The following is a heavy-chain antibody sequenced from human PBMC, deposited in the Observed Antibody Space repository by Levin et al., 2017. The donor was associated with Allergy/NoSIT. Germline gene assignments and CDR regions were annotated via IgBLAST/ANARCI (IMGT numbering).Heavy chain of an antibody. CDR2: IYYSGST. J-gene: IGHJ5*02. CDR3: ASVVATYDILTGYENWFDP. Sequence: SETLSLTCTVSGGSISSGGYYWSWIRQHPGKGLEWIGYIYYSGSTYYNPSLKSRVTISVDTSKNQFSLKLSSVTAADTAVYYCASVVATYDILTGYENWFDPWGQGTLVTVSS. D-gene: IGHD3-9*01. V-gene: IGHV4-31*03. CDR1: GGSISSGGYY.